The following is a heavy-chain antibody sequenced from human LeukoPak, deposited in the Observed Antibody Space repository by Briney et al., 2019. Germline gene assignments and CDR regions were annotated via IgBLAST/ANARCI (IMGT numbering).Heavy chain of an antibody. Sequence: GGSLRLSCAASGFTFSSYSMNWVRQAPGKGLEWVSSNSSSSSYIYYADSVKGRFTISRDNAKNSLYLQMNSLRAEDTAVYYCARGGWFGESPPDYWGQGTLVTVSS. CDR2: NSSSSSYI. CDR3: ARGGWFGESPPDY. CDR1: GFTFSSYS. D-gene: IGHD3-10*01. V-gene: IGHV3-21*04. J-gene: IGHJ4*02.